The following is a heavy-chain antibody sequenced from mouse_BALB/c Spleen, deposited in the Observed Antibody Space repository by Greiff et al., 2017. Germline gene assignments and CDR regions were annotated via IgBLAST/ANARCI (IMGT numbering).Heavy chain of an antibody. CDR1: GDSITSGY. Sequence: EVHLVESGPSLVKPSQTLSLTCSVTGDSITSGYWNWIRKFPGNKLEYMGYISYSGSTYYNPSLKSRISITRDTSKNQYYLQLNSVTTEDTATYYCARYSRSTMITTDDHFDYWGQGTTLTVSS. J-gene: IGHJ2*01. V-gene: IGHV3-8*02. CDR3: ARYSRSTMITTDDHFDY. D-gene: IGHD2-4*01. CDR2: ISYSGST.